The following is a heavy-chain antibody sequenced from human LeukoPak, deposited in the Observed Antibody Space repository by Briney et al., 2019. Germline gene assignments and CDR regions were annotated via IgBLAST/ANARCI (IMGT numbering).Heavy chain of an antibody. CDR3: ARGPHKFDY. CDR2: IYYSGST. J-gene: IGHJ4*02. Sequence: SETLSLTCTVSGGSISSYYWSWIRQPPGKGLEWIGDIYYSGSTNYNPSLKSRVTISVDTSKNQFSLRLSSVTAADTAVYYCARGPHKFDYWGQGSLVTVSS. V-gene: IGHV4-59*08. CDR1: GGSISSYY.